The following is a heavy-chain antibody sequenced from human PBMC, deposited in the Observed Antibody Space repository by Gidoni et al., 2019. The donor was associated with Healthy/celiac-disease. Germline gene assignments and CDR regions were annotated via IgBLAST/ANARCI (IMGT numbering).Heavy chain of an antibody. CDR1: GFTFSSYS. V-gene: IGHV3-48*02. CDR3: ARETTVVTPGHDAFDI. J-gene: IGHJ3*02. Sequence: EVQLVESGGGLVQPGGSLRLSGAASGFTFSSYSMNWVRQAPGKGLEWVSYISSSSSTIYYADSVKGRFTISRDNAKNSLYLQMNSLRDEDTAVYYCARETTVVTPGHDAFDIWGQGTMVTVSS. D-gene: IGHD4-17*01. CDR2: ISSSSSTI.